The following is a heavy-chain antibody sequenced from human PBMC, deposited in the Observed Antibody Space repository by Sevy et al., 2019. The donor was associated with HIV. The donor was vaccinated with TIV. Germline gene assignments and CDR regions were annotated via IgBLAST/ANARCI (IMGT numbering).Heavy chain of an antibody. D-gene: IGHD3-10*01. CDR1: GYTFTSYE. CDR2: MNPNSGKT. Sequence: ASVKFSCKASGYTFTSYEINWVRQATGQGLEWMGWMNPNSGKTGYAQRFQGRVTMTRNTSISTAYMDPSSLRSEDTAVYYGAREYYGSGVSNWFDPWGQGTLVTVSS. V-gene: IGHV1-8*01. CDR3: AREYYGSGVSNWFDP. J-gene: IGHJ5*02.